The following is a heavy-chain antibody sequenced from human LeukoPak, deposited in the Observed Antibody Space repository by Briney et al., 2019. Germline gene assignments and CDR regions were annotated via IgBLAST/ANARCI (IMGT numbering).Heavy chain of an antibody. CDR2: IYYSGSN. V-gene: IGHV4-31*03. Sequence: SEPLSLTCTVSGSSISSGGYCWSWIRQHPGKCLEWIGYIYYSGSNYYNLSLKSRVTISVDTSKNQCSLKLSSGTAADTAVYYCARGDVDSEIGYYFDYWGQGTLVTVSS. J-gene: IGHJ4*02. D-gene: IGHD2-21*02. CDR1: GSSISSGGYC. CDR3: ARGDVDSEIGYYFDY.